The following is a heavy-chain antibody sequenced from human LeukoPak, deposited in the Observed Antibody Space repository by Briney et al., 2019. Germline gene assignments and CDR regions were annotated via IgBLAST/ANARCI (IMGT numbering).Heavy chain of an antibody. Sequence: GGSLRLSCAASGFTFSSYSMNWVRQAPGKGLEWVSSISSSSSYIYYADSVKGRFTISRDNAKNSLYLQMNSLRAEDTAVYYCARDSGLLWFGVDYWGQGTLVTVSS. J-gene: IGHJ4*02. CDR2: ISSSSSYI. CDR3: ARDSGLLWFGVDY. V-gene: IGHV3-21*01. D-gene: IGHD3-10*01. CDR1: GFTFSSYS.